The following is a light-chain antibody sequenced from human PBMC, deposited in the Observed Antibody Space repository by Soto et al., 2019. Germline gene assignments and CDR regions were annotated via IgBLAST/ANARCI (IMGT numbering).Light chain of an antibody. J-gene: IGKJ1*01. Sequence: DIQMTQSPSTLSASVGDRVTITCQASQNISNWLTWYQQTPGTAPILLIYPATTVESAAPSRSSGSGSGTEFTLTSRMLQPDDFASYYQQHENLYSFGQGTKVDIK. CDR2: PAT. CDR1: QNISNW. V-gene: IGKV1-5*01. CDR3: QHENLYS.